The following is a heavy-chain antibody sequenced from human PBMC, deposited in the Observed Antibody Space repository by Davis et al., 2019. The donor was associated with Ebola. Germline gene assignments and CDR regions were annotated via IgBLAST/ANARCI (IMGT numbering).Heavy chain of an antibody. J-gene: IGHJ6*02. CDR3: AIDYYYYGMDV. CDR2: IWYDGSNK. V-gene: IGHV3-33*03. Sequence: GESLKISCAASGFTFSSYGMHWVRQAPGKGLEWVAVIWYDGSNKYYADSVKGRFTISRDNAKNSLYLQMNSLRAEDTAVYYCAIDYYYYGMDVWGQGTTVTVSS. CDR1: GFTFSSYG.